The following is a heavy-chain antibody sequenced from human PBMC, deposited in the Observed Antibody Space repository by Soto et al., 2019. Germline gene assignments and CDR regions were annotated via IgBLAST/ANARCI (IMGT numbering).Heavy chain of an antibody. J-gene: IGHJ5*02. V-gene: IGHV4-39*01. CDR2: IYYSGST. Sequence: QLQLQESGPGLVKPSETLSLTCTVSGGSISSSSYYWGWIRQPPGKGLEWIGSIYYSGSTYYNPSLKSRVTISVDTSKNQFSLKLSSVTAADTAVYYCARHGRLVINWFDPWGQGTLVTVSS. CDR1: GGSISSSSYY. CDR3: ARHGRLVINWFDP. D-gene: IGHD3-9*01.